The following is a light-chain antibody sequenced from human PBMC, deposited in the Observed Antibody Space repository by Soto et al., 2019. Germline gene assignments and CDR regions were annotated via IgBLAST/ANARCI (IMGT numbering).Light chain of an antibody. CDR3: KKYTSYWT. V-gene: IGKV1-5*03. J-gene: IGKJ1*01. CDR2: KAS. Sequence: DIQTSQQRSYQNTCLAARMDRTCRASQNINSWLAWYQQKPGKAPNLLIYKASSLENGFLSTFSGIRSRTAVSVSMRSRQSDDSGTEHSKKYTSYWTFGQGTKVDIK. CDR1: QNINSW.